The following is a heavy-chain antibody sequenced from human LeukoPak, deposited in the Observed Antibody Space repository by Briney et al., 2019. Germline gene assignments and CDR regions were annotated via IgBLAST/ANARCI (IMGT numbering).Heavy chain of an antibody. CDR1: GYTFTSYG. J-gene: IGHJ4*02. CDR2: INTYYGNT. V-gene: IGHV1-18*01. D-gene: IGHD3-10*01. Sequence: GASVKVPCKSSGYTFTSYGITWVRQAPGQGLEWMGWINTYYGNTDYAQNFQGRVTMTTDTSTSTAYMELRSLRSDDTAVYYCARGRFGDISFDYWGQGTLVTVSS. CDR3: ARGRFGDISFDY.